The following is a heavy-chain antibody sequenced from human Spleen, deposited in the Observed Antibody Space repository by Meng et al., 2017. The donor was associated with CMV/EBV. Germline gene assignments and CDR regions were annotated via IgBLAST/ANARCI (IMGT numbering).Heavy chain of an antibody. J-gene: IGHJ6*02. CDR2: ISWDSINT. Sequence: GGSLRLSCAASGFTFNDYAMHWVRQAPGKGLEWVALISWDSINTYYAESVRGRFTISRDNAKNSLYLQMNSLRAEDTAVYYCATEVVVDVNKYNYGMDVWGQGTTVTVSS. D-gene: IGHD2-15*01. CDR3: ATEVVVDVNKYNYGMDV. CDR1: GFTFNDYA. V-gene: IGHV3-43D*03.